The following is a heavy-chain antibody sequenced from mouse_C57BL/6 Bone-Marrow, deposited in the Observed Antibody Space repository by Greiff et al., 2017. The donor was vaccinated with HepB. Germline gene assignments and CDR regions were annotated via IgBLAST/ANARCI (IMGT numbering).Heavy chain of an antibody. CDR2: IDPSDSYT. Sequence: QVQLQQPGAELVMPGASVKLSCKASGYTFTSYWMHWVKQRPGQGLEWIGEIDPSDSYTNYNQKFKGKSTLTVDKSSSTAYMQLSSLTSEDSAVYYCARGGPDSSGYGMDYWGQGTSVTVSS. D-gene: IGHD3-2*02. CDR3: ARGGPDSSGYGMDY. V-gene: IGHV1-69*01. CDR1: GYTFTSYW. J-gene: IGHJ4*01.